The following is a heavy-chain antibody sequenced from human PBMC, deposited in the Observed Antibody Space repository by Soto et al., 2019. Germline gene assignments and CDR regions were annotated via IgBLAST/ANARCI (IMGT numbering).Heavy chain of an antibody. V-gene: IGHV4-59*01. D-gene: IGHD5-12*01. CDR1: GGSISSYY. CDR3: ARDLSGYDDPPGY. Sequence: SETLSLTCTVSGGSISSYYWSWIRQPPGKGLEWIGYIYYSGSTNYNPSLKSRVTISVDTSKNQFSLKLSSVTAADTAVYYCARDLSGYDDPPGYWGQGTLVTVSS. CDR2: IYYSGST. J-gene: IGHJ4*02.